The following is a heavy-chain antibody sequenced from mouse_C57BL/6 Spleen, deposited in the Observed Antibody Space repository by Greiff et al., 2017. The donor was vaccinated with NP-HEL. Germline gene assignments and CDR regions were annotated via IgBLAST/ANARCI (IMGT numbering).Heavy chain of an antibody. V-gene: IGHV14-4*01. CDR3: TNRYDYDRGAD. CDR2: IDPENGDT. CDR1: GFNITDDY. Sequence: VQLQQSGAELVRPGASVKLSCTASGFNITDDYMHWVKQRPEQGLEWIGWIDPENGDTEYASKFQGKATITADTSSNTAYLQLSSLTSEDTAVYYCTNRYDYDRGADWGQGTSVTVSS. D-gene: IGHD2-4*01. J-gene: IGHJ4*01.